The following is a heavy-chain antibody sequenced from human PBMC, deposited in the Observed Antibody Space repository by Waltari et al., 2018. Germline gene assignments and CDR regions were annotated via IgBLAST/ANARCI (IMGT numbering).Heavy chain of an antibody. J-gene: IGHJ3*02. CDR2: IRSKAYGGTT. V-gene: IGHV3-49*04. CDR3: ARGDDSSGSSDAFDT. Sequence: EVQLVQSGGGLVQPGRSLRLSCTASGFTFGDHAMAWVRQAPGKGREWVGLIRSKAYGGTTEYAASVKGRFIISRDDSKSSAYLQMNSLKTEDTAVYYCARGDDSSGSSDAFDTWGLGTLVTVSS. CDR1: GFTFGDHA. D-gene: IGHD3-22*01.